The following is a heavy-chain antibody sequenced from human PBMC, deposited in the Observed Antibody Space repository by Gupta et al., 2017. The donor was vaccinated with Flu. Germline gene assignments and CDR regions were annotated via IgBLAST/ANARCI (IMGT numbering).Heavy chain of an antibody. Sequence: QLQLQESGPGLVKPSETLSLTCTVSGGSISSSSYYWGWIRQPPGKGLEWIGSIYYSGSTYYNPSLKSRVTISVDTSKNQFSLKLSSVTAADTAVYYCATANYDFWSGYFCWGQGTLVTVSS. CDR1: GGSISSSSYY. J-gene: IGHJ4*02. D-gene: IGHD3-3*01. CDR3: ATANYDFWSGYFC. CDR2: IYYSGST. V-gene: IGHV4-39*01.